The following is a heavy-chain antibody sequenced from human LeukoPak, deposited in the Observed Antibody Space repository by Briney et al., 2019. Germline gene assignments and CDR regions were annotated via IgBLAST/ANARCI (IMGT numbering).Heavy chain of an antibody. V-gene: IGHV6-1*01. Sequence: SQTLSLTCATSGDSVSSNSAAWTWIRQSPSRGLEWLGRTYYRSKWYYDYAVSVKSRITINPDTSKNQFSLQLHSVTPEDTAVYYCAREYLASYLIYWGQGTLVTVPS. CDR3: AREYLASYLIY. J-gene: IGHJ4*02. CDR2: TYYRSKWYY. D-gene: IGHD3-16*02. CDR1: GDSVSSNSAA.